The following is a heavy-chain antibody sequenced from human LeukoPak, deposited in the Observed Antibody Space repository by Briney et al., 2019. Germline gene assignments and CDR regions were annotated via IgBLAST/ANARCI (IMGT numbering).Heavy chain of an antibody. CDR1: GYTFTGYY. CDR3: ATFHPVSDYYYGMDV. CDR2: INPNSGGT. D-gene: IGHD2/OR15-2a*01. J-gene: IGHJ6*02. V-gene: IGHV1-2*06. Sequence: GASVKVSCKASGYTFTGYYMHWVRQATGQGLEWMGRINPNSGGTNYAQKFQGRVTMTRDTSISTAYMELSRLRSDDTAVYYCATFHPVSDYYYGMDVWGQGTTVTVSS.